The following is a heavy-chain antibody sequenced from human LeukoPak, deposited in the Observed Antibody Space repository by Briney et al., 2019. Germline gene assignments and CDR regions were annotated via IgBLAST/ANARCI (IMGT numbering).Heavy chain of an antibody. D-gene: IGHD1-20*01. J-gene: IGHJ6*02. CDR2: IYYSGST. Sequence: SETLSLTRTVSGGCTSIGAYYFRSIRQPAGKGLGWIGYIYYSGSTYYNPSLKSRVTISVDTSKNQFSLKLSSVTAADTAVYYCARDVTDRYYGMDVWGQGTTVTVSS. V-gene: IGHV4-30-4*01. CDR1: GGCTSIGAYY. CDR3: ARDVTDRYYGMDV.